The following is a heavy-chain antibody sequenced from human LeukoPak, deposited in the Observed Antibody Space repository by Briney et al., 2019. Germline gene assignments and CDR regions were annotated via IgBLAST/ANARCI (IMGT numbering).Heavy chain of an antibody. CDR2: MNPNSGNT. CDR3: AREPHCSGGSCYSLDTAMDY. D-gene: IGHD2-15*01. V-gene: IGHV1-8*01. CDR1: GYTFTSYD. J-gene: IGHJ4*02. Sequence: ASVKVSCKASGYTFTSYDINWVRQATGQGLEWMGWMNPNSGNTGYAQKFQGRVTITRDTSASTAYMELSSLRSEDTAVYYCAREPHCSGGSCYSLDTAMDYWGQGTLVTVSS.